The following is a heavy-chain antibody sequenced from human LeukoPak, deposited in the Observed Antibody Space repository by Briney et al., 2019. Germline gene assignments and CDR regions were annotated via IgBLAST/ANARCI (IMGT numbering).Heavy chain of an antibody. D-gene: IGHD6-19*01. J-gene: IGHJ4*02. Sequence: HPGRSLRLSCAASGFTFSSYAMHWVRQAPGRGLEWVAVISYDGSNKYYADSVKGRFTISRDNSKNTLYLQMNSLRAEDTAVYYCARSNHFELAQYSSGSLDYWGQGTLVTVSS. CDR3: ARSNHFELAQYSSGSLDY. CDR1: GFTFSSYA. CDR2: ISYDGSNK. V-gene: IGHV3-30*04.